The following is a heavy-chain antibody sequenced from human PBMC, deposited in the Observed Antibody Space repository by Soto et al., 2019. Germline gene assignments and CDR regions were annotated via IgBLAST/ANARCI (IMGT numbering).Heavy chain of an antibody. CDR3: ARVSGWYHLDY. CDR1: GYTFTSYA. D-gene: IGHD6-19*01. J-gene: IGHJ4*02. Sequence: QVQLVQSGAEEKKPGASVKVSCKASGYTFTSYAMHWVRQAPGQRLEWMGWINGGNGNTKYSQKFQGRVTITRDTSASTAYMELSSLRSEDTAVYYGARVSGWYHLDYWGQGTLVTVSS. CDR2: INGGNGNT. V-gene: IGHV1-3*05.